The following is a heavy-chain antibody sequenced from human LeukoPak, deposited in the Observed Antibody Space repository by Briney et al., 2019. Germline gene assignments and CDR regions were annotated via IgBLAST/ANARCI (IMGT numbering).Heavy chain of an antibody. D-gene: IGHD2-15*01. CDR3: ARGVVVGAATPLYFQH. V-gene: IGHV1-69*13. J-gene: IGHJ1*01. CDR2: VNPIFGTA. Sequence: SVKVSCKASGGTFSSYVISWVRQAPGQGLNWMGGVNPIFGTANYAQKLQGRVTITADESTSTAYMELNSLRSEDTAVYYCARGVVVGAATPLYFQHWGQGTLVTVSS. CDR1: GGTFSSYV.